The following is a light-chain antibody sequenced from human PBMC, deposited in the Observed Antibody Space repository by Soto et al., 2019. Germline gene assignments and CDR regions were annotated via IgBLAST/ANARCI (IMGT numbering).Light chain of an antibody. V-gene: IGLV1-44*01. CDR3: VTWDGSLNGYV. Sequence: QSLLTQPPSASGTPGQRVTISCFGSSSNIGRNAVNWYQQFPGTAPKLLIYSNNQRPSGVPDRFSGSKSGTSASLAISGLQSEDEADYYCVTWDGSLNGYVFGAGTKVTVL. CDR1: SSNIGRNA. J-gene: IGLJ1*01. CDR2: SNN.